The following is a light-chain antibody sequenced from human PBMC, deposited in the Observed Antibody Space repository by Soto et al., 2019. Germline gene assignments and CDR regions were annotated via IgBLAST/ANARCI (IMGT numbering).Light chain of an antibody. Sequence: VLTQSPGTLSWSPGARASISCRASQSISSSYLAWYQHKPGQALRLLIYGTSSRATGIPQRYSGSGAGTDFTLTISRLEPEDCGGYYWQQYAGSPPYTCGEGTRLEIK. V-gene: IGKV3-20*01. CDR1: QSISSSY. J-gene: IGKJ2*01. CDR3: QQYAGSPPYT. CDR2: GTS.